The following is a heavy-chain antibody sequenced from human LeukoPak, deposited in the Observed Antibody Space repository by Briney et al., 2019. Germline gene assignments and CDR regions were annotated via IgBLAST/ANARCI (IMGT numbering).Heavy chain of an antibody. CDR1: GFTFSSYA. CDR3: AKDPTAYYYDSSGYLHY. CDR2: ISGSGGST. D-gene: IGHD3-22*01. Sequence: GGSLRLSCAASGFTFSSYAMSWVRQAPGKGLEWVSAISGSGGSTYYADSVKGRLTISRDNSKNPLYLQMNSLRAEDTAVYYCAKDPTAYYYDSSGYLHYWGQGTLVTVSS. V-gene: IGHV3-23*01. J-gene: IGHJ4*02.